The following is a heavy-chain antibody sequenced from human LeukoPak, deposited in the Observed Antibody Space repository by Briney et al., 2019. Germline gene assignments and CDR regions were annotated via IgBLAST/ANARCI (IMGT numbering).Heavy chain of an antibody. CDR3: ARDGHYDILTGYYRIGYFDY. CDR2: IWYDGSNK. D-gene: IGHD3-9*01. J-gene: IGHJ4*02. CDR1: GLTFSISG. V-gene: IGHV3-33*01. Sequence: PGGSLRLSCAVSGLTFSISGIHWVRQAPGKGLEWVAVIWYDGSNKYYADSVKGRFTISRDNSKNTLYLQMNSLRAEDTAVYYCARDGHYDILTGYYRIGYFDYWGQGTLVTVSS.